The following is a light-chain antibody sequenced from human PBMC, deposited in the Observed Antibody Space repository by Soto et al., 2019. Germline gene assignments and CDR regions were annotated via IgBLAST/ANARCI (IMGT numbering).Light chain of an antibody. CDR1: QSVSSN. V-gene: IGKV3-15*01. J-gene: IGKJ1*01. CDR2: GAS. CDR3: QQYNNWWT. Sequence: EIVMTQSPATLSVSPGERATLSCRASQSVSSNVAWYQQTPGPPTRLLIYGASTRATGIPARFSGSGSGTEFTLTISSLPSEDFAVYYCQQYNNWWTFGQGTKVDIK.